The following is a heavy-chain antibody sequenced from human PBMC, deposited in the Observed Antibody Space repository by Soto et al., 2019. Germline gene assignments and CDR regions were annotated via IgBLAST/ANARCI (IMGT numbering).Heavy chain of an antibody. Sequence: SETLSLTCAVSGGSISSSNWWNWVRQPPGKGLEWIGEIYHSGSTNYTPSLKSRVTISVDKSKNQFSLKLSSVTAADTAVYYCARHTYGDYEKLDSWGQGTLVTVSS. CDR1: GGSISSSNW. CDR2: IYHSGST. V-gene: IGHV4-4*02. J-gene: IGHJ4*02. D-gene: IGHD4-17*01. CDR3: ARHTYGDYEKLDS.